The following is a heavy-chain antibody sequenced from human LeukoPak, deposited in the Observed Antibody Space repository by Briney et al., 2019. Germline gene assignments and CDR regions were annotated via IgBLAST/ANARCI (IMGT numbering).Heavy chain of an antibody. CDR3: ARLWGDATIFDL. J-gene: IGHJ4*02. V-gene: IGHV3-7*01. CDR2: INQDGSAK. D-gene: IGHD5-12*01. CDR1: EFTFSAFW. Sequence: QTGGSLRLSCAACEFTFSAFWMSWVRQAPGKGLEWVANINQDGSAKHYVDSVKGQFTVSRDNADNSLYLQMNSLRAEDTAVYYCARLWGDATIFDLWGQGTLVTVSS.